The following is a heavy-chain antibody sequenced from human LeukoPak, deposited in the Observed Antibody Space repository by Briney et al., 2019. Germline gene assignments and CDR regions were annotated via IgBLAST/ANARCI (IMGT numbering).Heavy chain of an antibody. CDR3: ARDSNVRGLDY. CDR2: IWYDGSNK. CDR1: GFTFSSYG. J-gene: IGHJ4*02. D-gene: IGHD3-10*01. V-gene: IGHV3-33*01. Sequence: PGRSLRLSCAASGFTFSSYGMHWVRQAPGKGLEWVAVIWYDGSNKYYADSVKGRFTISRDNSKNTLYLQMNSLRAEDTAVYYCARDSNVRGLDYWGQGTLVTVPS.